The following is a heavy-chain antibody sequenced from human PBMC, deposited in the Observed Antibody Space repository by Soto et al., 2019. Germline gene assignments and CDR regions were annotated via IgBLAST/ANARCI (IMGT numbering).Heavy chain of an antibody. CDR1: GFSFGSFG. CDR3: ARGNLSFDFDS. Sequence: QIQLVESGGGVVQPGGSLRLSCSASGFSFGSFGMHWVRQAPGEGLEWVAFISRDGSNSFYGDSVKGRFTLSRDNSRNTVYLQMSNTRDEDTALYYCARGNLSFDFDSWGQGTRVIVSS. V-gene: IGHV3-30*03. CDR2: ISRDGSNS. J-gene: IGHJ4*02.